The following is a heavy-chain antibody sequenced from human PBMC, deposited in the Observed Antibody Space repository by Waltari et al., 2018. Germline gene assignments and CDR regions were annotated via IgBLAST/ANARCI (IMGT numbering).Heavy chain of an antibody. CDR1: GGSFSGYY. CDR3: ARGIAAEALRNYYYYMDV. V-gene: IGHV4-34*01. D-gene: IGHD6-6*01. J-gene: IGHJ6*03. CDR2: INHSGST. Sequence: QVQLQQWGAGLLKPSETLSLTCAVYGGSFSGYYWSWIRQPPGKGLEWIGEINHSGSTNYNPSLKSRVTISVDTSKNQFSLKLSSVTAADTAVYYCARGIAAEALRNYYYYMDVWGKGTTVTVSS.